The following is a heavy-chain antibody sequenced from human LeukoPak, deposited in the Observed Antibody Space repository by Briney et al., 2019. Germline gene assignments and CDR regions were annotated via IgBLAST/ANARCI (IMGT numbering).Heavy chain of an antibody. J-gene: IGHJ4*02. CDR3: ARVGSGWGDIDS. V-gene: IGHV4-34*01. D-gene: IGHD6-19*01. CDR2: INHSGST. Sequence: PSETLSLTCAVYGGSFSGYYWSWIRQPPGKGLEWIGEINHSGSTNYNPSLKSRVTISVDTSKNQFSLKLSSLTAADTAVYYCARVGSGWGDIDSWGQGTLVTVSS. CDR1: GGSFSGYY.